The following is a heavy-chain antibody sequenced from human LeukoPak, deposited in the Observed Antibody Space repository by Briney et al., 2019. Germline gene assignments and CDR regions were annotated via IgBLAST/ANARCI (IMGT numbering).Heavy chain of an antibody. V-gene: IGHV3-74*01. J-gene: IGHJ4*02. CDR2: INSAGSST. D-gene: IGHD1-26*01. Sequence: GGSLRLSCAASGFTFSTYWMHWVRQAPGKGLVWVSRINSAGSSTSYADSVKGRFTISRDNSKNTLYLQMNSLRAEDTAVYYCARRWDYPDYWGQGTLVTVSS. CDR1: GFTFSTYW. CDR3: ARRWDYPDY.